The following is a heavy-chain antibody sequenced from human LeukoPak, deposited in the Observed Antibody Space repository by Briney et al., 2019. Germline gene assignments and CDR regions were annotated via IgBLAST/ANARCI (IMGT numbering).Heavy chain of an antibody. D-gene: IGHD3-22*01. CDR2: ISSSSSYI. CDR1: GFTFTSYW. Sequence: GGSLRLSCAASGFTFTSYWMSWVRRTPGKGLEWVSSISSSSSYIYYADSVKGRFTISRYNAKNSLYLQMNSLRAEDTAVYYCARDGSGYSDPVDYWGQGTLVTVSS. V-gene: IGHV3-21*01. J-gene: IGHJ4*02. CDR3: ARDGSGYSDPVDY.